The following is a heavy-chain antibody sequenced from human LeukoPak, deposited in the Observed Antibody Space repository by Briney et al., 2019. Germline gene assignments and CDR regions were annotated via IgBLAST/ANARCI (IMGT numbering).Heavy chain of an antibody. D-gene: IGHD2-15*01. J-gene: IGHJ4*02. V-gene: IGHV1-18*01. CDR3: ARVRCPPYGGSCEYYFDY. Sequence: ASVKVSCTASGYTFTSYGMSWVRQAPGQGLEWMGCISSYNGNTNYAQKLQGRVTITTDTSTSTPYMELRSLRSDDTAVYYCARVRCPPYGGSCEYYFDYWGQGTLVTVSS. CDR2: ISSYNGNT. CDR1: GYTFTSYG.